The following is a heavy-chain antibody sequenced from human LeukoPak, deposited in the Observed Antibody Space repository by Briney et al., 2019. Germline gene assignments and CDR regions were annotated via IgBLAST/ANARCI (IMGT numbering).Heavy chain of an antibody. CDR1: GGTFSSYA. J-gene: IGHJ5*02. D-gene: IGHD3-9*01. CDR2: INPNSGGT. CDR3: ARDLSLSVRYFDWLPPSGWFDP. V-gene: IGHV1-2*02. Sequence: ASVKVSCKASGGTFSSYAISWVRQAPGQGLEWMGWINPNSGGTNYAQKFQGRVTMTRDTSISTAYMELSRLRSDNTAVYYCARDLSLSVRYFDWLPPSGWFDPWGQGTLVTVSS.